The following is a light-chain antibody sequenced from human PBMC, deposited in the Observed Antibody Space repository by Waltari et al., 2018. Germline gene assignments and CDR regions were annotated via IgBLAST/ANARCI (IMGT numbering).Light chain of an antibody. CDR2: AAS. V-gene: IGKV1-12*01. Sequence: DIQMTQSPSSLSASVGDRVTITCRASQSIGSWLAWYQQKPGEVPKLLIYAASDLQSGSPSRFSGRGSGTNFTLTITSLQPEDCGIYYCQQGYKSPITFGPGTKVNIK. CDR3: QQGYKSPIT. J-gene: IGKJ3*01. CDR1: QSIGSW.